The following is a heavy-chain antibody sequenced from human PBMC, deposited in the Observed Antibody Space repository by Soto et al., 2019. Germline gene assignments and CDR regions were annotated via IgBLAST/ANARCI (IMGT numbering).Heavy chain of an antibody. V-gene: IGHV1-18*01. CDR1: GYTLSTYG. Sequence: QVQLVQSGAEVKKPGASVRVSCKASGYTLSTYGITWVRQAPGQGLEWMGWISVYNGKTSYAQKLQGRVTMTTDTSASTAYMELRSLRSDDTAMYYCPRDLGYCTFGTCYNGGYSDYWVQGTRITVTS. J-gene: IGHJ4*02. CDR2: ISVYNGKT. D-gene: IGHD2-8*01. CDR3: PRDLGYCTFGTCYNGGYSDY.